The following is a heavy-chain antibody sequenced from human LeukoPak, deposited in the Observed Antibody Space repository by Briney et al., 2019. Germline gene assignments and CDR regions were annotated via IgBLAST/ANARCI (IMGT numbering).Heavy chain of an antibody. CDR1: GFTFSSYA. Sequence: GGSLSLSCAASGFTFSSYAMSWVRQAPGKGLEGVSAISGSGGSKYYADSVKGRFTNSRDNSKNTPHLQMNSLRAEDTAVYYCAKDRWRFDPNIVVVPAAPFDYWGQGTLVTVSS. J-gene: IGHJ4*02. V-gene: IGHV3-23*01. CDR3: AKDRWRFDPNIVVVPAAPFDY. CDR2: ISGSGGSK. D-gene: IGHD2-2*01.